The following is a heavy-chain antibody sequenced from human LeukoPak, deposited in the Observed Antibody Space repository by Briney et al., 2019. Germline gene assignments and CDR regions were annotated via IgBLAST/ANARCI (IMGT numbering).Heavy chain of an antibody. V-gene: IGHV4-38-2*01. J-gene: IGHJ4*02. D-gene: IGHD3-22*01. CDR1: GYFITRGYY. Sequence: SETLSLTCAVSGYFITRGYYWGWIRQPPGKGLEWIGSIYHSGSTYYSPSLKSRVTISVDTSKNQFSLNLTSVTAADTAVYYCAKSDYYYDSSGTNWGQGTLVTVSS. CDR2: IYHSGST. CDR3: AKSDYYYDSSGTN.